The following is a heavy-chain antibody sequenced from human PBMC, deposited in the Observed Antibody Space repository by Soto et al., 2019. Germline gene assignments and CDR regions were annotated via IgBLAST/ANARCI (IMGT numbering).Heavy chain of an antibody. Sequence: QVQLVQSGAEVKKPGSSVKVSCKASGGTFSSYAISWVRQAPGQGLEWMGGIIPIFGTANYAQKFQGRVTITADESTSTAYMELISLRSEDPAVYYCASGSSWYTHYYYYGMDVWGQGTTVTVSS. CDR1: GGTFSSYA. D-gene: IGHD6-13*01. V-gene: IGHV1-69*01. CDR2: IIPIFGTA. CDR3: ASGSSWYTHYYYYGMDV. J-gene: IGHJ6*02.